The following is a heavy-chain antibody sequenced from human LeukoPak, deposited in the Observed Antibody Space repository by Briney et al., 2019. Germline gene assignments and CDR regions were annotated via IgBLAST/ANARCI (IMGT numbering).Heavy chain of an antibody. CDR2: INTDGSST. V-gene: IGHV3-74*01. J-gene: IGHJ3*02. CDR3: ARVIGWDEPSDI. Sequence: GGSLRLSCSASGFTLSSYWMHWVRQAPGKGLVWVSRINTDGSSTNYADSVKGRFTVSRDNAKNTLYLQMNSLRAEDTAVYYCARVIGWDEPSDIWGQGTMVTVSS. D-gene: IGHD1-26*01. CDR1: GFTLSSYW.